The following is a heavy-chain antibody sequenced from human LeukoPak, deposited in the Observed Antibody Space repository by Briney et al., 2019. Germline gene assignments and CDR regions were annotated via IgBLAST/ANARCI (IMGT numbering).Heavy chain of an antibody. CDR1: GGSISSSSYY. CDR3: AREVPRFGEVDP. CDR2: IYYSGST. J-gene: IGHJ5*02. Sequence: SETLSLTCTVSGGSISSSSYYWGWIRQPPGKGLEWIGSIYYSGSTYYNPSLKSRVTISVDTSKNQFSLKLSSVTAADTAVYYCAREVPRFGEVDPWGQGTLVTVSS. D-gene: IGHD3-10*01. V-gene: IGHV4-39*07.